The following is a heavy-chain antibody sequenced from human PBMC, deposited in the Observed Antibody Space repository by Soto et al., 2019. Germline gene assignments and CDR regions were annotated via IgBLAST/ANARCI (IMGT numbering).Heavy chain of an antibody. J-gene: IGHJ5*02. D-gene: IGHD2-2*02. CDR1: GFTFSSYA. Sequence: EVQLLKSGGGLVQPGGSLRLSCAASGFTFSSYAMSWVRQAPGKGLEWVAAISGSGGSTYYADSVKGRFTISRDNSKNTLYLQMNSLRAEDTAVYYCAKEGYCSSTSCYSHPPNSFDPWRQGTLVTVSS. CDR2: ISGSGGST. V-gene: IGHV3-23*01. CDR3: AKEGYCSSTSCYSHPPNSFDP.